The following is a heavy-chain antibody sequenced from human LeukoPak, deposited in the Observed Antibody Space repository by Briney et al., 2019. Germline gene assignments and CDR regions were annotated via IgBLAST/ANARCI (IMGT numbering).Heavy chain of an antibody. CDR2: IKQDGSEK. V-gene: IGHV3-7*01. Sequence: GGSLRLSCAASGFTFSSYWMSWVRQAPGKGLEWVANIKQDGSEKYYVDSVKGRFTISRDNAKNSLYLQMNSLRAEDTAVYYCARDQGIAAAGTGWWFDPWGQGTLVTVSS. CDR3: ARDQGIAAAGTGWWFDP. J-gene: IGHJ5*02. CDR1: GFTFSSYW. D-gene: IGHD6-13*01.